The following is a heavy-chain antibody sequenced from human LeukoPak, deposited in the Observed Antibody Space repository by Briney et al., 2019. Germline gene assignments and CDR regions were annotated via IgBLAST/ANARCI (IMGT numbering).Heavy chain of an antibody. CDR1: GYTFTTYG. D-gene: IGHD3-10*01. V-gene: IGHV1-18*01. CDR2: ISPYNGNT. CDR3: ARVQISRVRGVIINRISVRWFDP. J-gene: IGHJ5*02. Sequence: GASVKVSCKASGYTFTTYGISWVRQAPGQGLEWMGWISPYNGNTHYIQNLQGRVTMTVDTSTNTASMELRSLRSEDTAVYYCARVQISRVRGVIINRISVRWFDPWGQGTLVTVSS.